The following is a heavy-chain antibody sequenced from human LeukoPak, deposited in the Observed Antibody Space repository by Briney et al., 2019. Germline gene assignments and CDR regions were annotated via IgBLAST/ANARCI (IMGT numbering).Heavy chain of an antibody. V-gene: IGHV3-23*01. D-gene: IGHD2-2*01. J-gene: IGHJ4*02. CDR3: AGGPADIVVVPAALDY. CDR2: ISGSGGST. Sequence: PGGSLRLSCAASGFTFSSYAMSWVRQAPGKGLEWVSAISGSGGSTYYADSVKGRFTISRDNSKNTLYLQMNSLRAEDTAVYYCAGGPADIVVVPAALDYWGQGTLVTVSS. CDR1: GFTFSSYA.